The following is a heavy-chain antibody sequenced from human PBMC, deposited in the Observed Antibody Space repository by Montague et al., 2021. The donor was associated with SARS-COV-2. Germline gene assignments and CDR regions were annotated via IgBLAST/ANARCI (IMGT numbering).Heavy chain of an antibody. J-gene: IGHJ3*02. CDR2: TYYRSKWYH. D-gene: IGHD2-15*01. V-gene: IGHV6-1*01. CDR1: GDSVSSNTAT. CDR3: ARTTTRMLYPENALDI. Sequence: CAISGDSVSSNTATWNWIRQSPSRGLEWLGRTYYRSKWYHDYAISLKSRITINPDTSKNQFPLQLSSVAPEDTAVFYCARTTTRMLYPENALDIRGQGTMVTVSS.